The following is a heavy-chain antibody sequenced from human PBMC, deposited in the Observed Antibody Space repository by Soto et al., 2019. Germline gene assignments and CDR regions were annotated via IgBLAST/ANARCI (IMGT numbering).Heavy chain of an antibody. V-gene: IGHV3-9*02. CDR3: AKGINGYYYDSSGYFDY. CDR1: GFTSDDYA. Sequence: GGSLRLSCAASGFTSDDYAMHWVRQAPGKGLEWVSGISWNSGSIGYADSVKGRFTISRDNAKNSLYLQMNSLRAEDTALYYCAKGINGYYYDSSGYFDYWGQGTLVTVSS. D-gene: IGHD3-22*01. J-gene: IGHJ4*02. CDR2: ISWNSGSI.